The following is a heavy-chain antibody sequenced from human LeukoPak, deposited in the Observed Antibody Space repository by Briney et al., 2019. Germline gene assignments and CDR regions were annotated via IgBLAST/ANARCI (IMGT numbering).Heavy chain of an antibody. V-gene: IGHV3-48*03. Sequence: GGSLRLSCAASGFTFSSYEMNWVRQAPGKGLEWVSYISSSSNTIYYADSVKGRFTISRDNAKNSLYLQMNSLRAEDTAVYYCARCGNWGVGHAFDIWGQGTMVTVSS. J-gene: IGHJ3*02. D-gene: IGHD4-23*01. CDR3: ARCGNWGVGHAFDI. CDR2: ISSSSNTI. CDR1: GFTFSSYE.